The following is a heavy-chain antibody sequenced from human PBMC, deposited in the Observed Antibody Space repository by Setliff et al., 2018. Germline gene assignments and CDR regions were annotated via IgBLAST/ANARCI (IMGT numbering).Heavy chain of an antibody. D-gene: IGHD3-22*01. Sequence: PGESLKISCKASGYRFTTYWIAWVRQKPGKGLEWLGIIYPSDSHTRYSPSFQGQVTISADGSISTAYLHWTSLKASDTAMYYCVRHPYYDSSGYYSYFDYWGQGALVTVSS. CDR2: IYPSDSHT. V-gene: IGHV5-51*01. CDR1: GYRFTTYW. CDR3: VRHPYYDSSGYYSYFDY. J-gene: IGHJ4*02.